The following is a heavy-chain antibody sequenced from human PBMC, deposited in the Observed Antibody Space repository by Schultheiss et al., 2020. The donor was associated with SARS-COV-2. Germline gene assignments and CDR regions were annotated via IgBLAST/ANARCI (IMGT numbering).Heavy chain of an antibody. CDR2: IYPGDSDT. Sequence: GGSLRLSCKGSGYSFTTYWIGWVRQTPGKGLEWMGIIYPGDSDTRYSPSFQGQVTISADKSISTAYLQWSSLKASDTAMYYCARRYHYYGSGTSAFDIWGQGTMVTVSS. V-gene: IGHV5-51*01. CDR3: ARRYHYYGSGTSAFDI. CDR1: GYSFTTYW. J-gene: IGHJ3*02. D-gene: IGHD3-10*01.